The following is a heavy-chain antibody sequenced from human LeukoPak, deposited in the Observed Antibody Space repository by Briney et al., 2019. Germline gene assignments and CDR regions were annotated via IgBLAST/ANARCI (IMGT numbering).Heavy chain of an antibody. CDR1: GGSISSSSYY. Sequence: SETLSLTCTVSGGSISSSSYYWGWIRQPPGKGLEWIGSIYYSGSTYYNPSLKSRVTISVDTSKNQFSLKLSSVTAADTAVYYCARDLGYSYGRGDYWGQGTLVTVSS. V-gene: IGHV4-39*07. CDR2: IYYSGST. CDR3: ARDLGYSYGRGDY. D-gene: IGHD5-18*01. J-gene: IGHJ4*02.